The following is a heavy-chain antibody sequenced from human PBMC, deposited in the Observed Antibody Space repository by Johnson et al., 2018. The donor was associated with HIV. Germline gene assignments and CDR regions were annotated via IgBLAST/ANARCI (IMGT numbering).Heavy chain of an antibody. CDR1: GFTFSSYG. D-gene: IGHD6-19*01. Sequence: QEKLVESGRGVVQPGRSLRLSCAASGFTFSSYGMPWVRQAPGKGLEWVAVISYDGSNKYYAASVKGRFTISRDNSKNTLYLQMNSLRAEDTAVYYCARGRAVAGTRAFDIRGQGTMVTVSS. J-gene: IGHJ3*02. V-gene: IGHV3-30*19. CDR2: ISYDGSNK. CDR3: ARGRAVAGTRAFDI.